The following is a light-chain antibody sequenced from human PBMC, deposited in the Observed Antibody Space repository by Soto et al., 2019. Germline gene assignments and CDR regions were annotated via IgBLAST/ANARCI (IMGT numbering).Light chain of an antibody. V-gene: IGKV3D-15*01. CDR1: QSVSSN. CDR2: GAS. J-gene: IGKJ4*01. CDR3: QQYNSWPLT. Sequence: EIVMTHSPATLSVSPGERATLSCSASQSVSSNLAWYQQKPGQAPSLLIYGASDRATGVPDRFSGSGSGTDFTLTITRLEPEDFAVYYCQQYNSWPLTFGGGTKVDIK.